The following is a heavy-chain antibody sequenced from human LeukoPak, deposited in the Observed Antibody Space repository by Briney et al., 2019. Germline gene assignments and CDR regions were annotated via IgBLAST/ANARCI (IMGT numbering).Heavy chain of an antibody. J-gene: IGHJ4*02. V-gene: IGHV3-64*01. D-gene: IGHD6-13*01. Sequence: LSLTCTVSGGSISSGGFYWSWVRQAPGKGLEYVSAISPDGGATYYANSVKGRFTMSRDNSKNTLYLQMGSLRPEDMAIYYCAREIYTFSISSLDFWGQGTLVTVSS. CDR1: GGSISSGG. CDR2: ISPDGGAT. CDR3: AREIYTFSISSLDF.